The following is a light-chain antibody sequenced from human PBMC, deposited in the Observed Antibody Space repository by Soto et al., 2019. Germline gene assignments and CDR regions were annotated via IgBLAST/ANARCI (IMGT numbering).Light chain of an antibody. Sequence: RMTPYPSSLSASTGDRGPMNCRASQGISSYLAWYQQKPGKAPKLLIYAASTLQSGVPSRFSGSGSGTDFTLTISCLQSEDFTTYYCQQSYSYPRPFGQGTKVDIK. J-gene: IGKJ1*01. CDR1: QGISSY. CDR2: AAS. V-gene: IGKV1-8*01. CDR3: QQSYSYPRP.